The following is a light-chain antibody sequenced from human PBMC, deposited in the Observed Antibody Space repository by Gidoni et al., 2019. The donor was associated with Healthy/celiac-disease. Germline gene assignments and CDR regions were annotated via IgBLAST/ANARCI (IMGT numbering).Light chain of an antibody. V-gene: IGKV4-1*01. CDR1: QSVLYSSNNKNY. CDR2: WAS. J-gene: IGKJ4*01. CDR3: QQYYSTPLT. Sequence: DIVMTQSPDSLAGSLGERATINCKSNQSVLYSSNNKNYLAWYQQQPGQPPKLLIYWASTRESGVPDRFSGSGSGTDFTLTISSLQSEDVAVYYCQQYYSTPLTFGGWTKVEIK.